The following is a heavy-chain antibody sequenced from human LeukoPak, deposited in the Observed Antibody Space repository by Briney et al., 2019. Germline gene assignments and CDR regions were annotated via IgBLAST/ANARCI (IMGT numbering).Heavy chain of an antibody. CDR2: ISSSGSTI. D-gene: IGHD6-19*01. J-gene: IGHJ4*02. V-gene: IGHV3-11*04. CDR3: ARDRTAVAGRHYFDY. Sequence: GGSLRLSCAASGFTFSDYYMSWIRQAPGKGLEWVSYISSSGSTIYYADSVKGRFTISRDNAKNSLYPQMNSLRAEDTAVYYCARDRTAVAGRHYFDYWGQGTLVTVSS. CDR1: GFTFSDYY.